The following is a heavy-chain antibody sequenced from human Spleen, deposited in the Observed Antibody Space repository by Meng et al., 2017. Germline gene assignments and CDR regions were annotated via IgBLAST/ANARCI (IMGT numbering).Heavy chain of an antibody. Sequence: SETLSLTCTVSGASISSGGYYWSWIRQHPGKGLEWIGYIYYSGSTYYNPSLKSLVTISIDTSKNQFSLKLSSVTAADTAVYYCARVGPPYSRPWYRFDPWGQGTLVTVSS. J-gene: IGHJ5*02. D-gene: IGHD6-13*01. CDR1: GASISSGGYY. CDR2: IYYSGST. CDR3: ARVGPPYSRPWYRFDP. V-gene: IGHV4-31*01.